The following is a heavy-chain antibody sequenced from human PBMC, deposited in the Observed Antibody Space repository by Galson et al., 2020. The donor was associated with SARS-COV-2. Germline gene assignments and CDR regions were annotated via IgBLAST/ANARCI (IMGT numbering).Heavy chain of an antibody. J-gene: IGHJ5*02. CDR1: GYTLTELS. D-gene: IGHD3-3*01. V-gene: IGHV1-24*01. Sequence: ASVKVSCKVSGYTLTELSMHWVRQAPGKGLEWMGGVDPEDGETIYAQKFQGRVTMTEDTSTDTAYMELSSLRSEDTAVYYCATSTIFGVVRLNNWFDPWGQGTLVTVSS. CDR3: ATSTIFGVVRLNNWFDP. CDR2: VDPEDGET.